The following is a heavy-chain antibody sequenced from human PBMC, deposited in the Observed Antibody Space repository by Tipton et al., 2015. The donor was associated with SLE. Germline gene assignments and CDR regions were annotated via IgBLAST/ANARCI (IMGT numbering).Heavy chain of an antibody. CDR2: VSTSGTT. CDR1: GGSISSGSYY. Sequence: TLSLTCTVSGGSISSGSYYWSWIRQPAGKGLEWIGRVSTSGTTNYNPSLKSRVTISLDTSKNHFSLKLTSVTAADTAVYYCARGEYGYIVLGYWGQGTLVTVSS. V-gene: IGHV4-61*02. J-gene: IGHJ4*02. D-gene: IGHD2-21*01. CDR3: ARGEYGYIVLGY.